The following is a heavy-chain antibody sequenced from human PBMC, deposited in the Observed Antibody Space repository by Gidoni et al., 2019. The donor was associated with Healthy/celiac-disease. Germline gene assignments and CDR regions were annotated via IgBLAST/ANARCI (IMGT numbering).Heavy chain of an antibody. CDR2: ISGDGGST. CDR3: AKDYSRGWLTYGMDV. Sequence: EVQLVQSGGGVVQPGGSLSTSCSASGFPFVDYAMHWVRQAPGKGLEWVSLISGDGGSTYYADSVKGRFTISRDNSKNSLYLQMNSLRTEDTALYYCAKDYSRGWLTYGMDVWGQGTTVTVSS. CDR1: GFPFVDYA. J-gene: IGHJ6*02. D-gene: IGHD6-19*01. V-gene: IGHV3-43*02.